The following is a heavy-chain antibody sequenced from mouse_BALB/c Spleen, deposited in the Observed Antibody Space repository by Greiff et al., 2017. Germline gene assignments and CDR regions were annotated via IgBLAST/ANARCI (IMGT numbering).Heavy chain of an antibody. V-gene: IGHV5-6*02. CDR2: ISSGGSYT. CDR3: ARLKLGRDAMDY. J-gene: IGHJ4*01. CDR1: GFTFSSYG. D-gene: IGHD4-1*01. Sequence: EVMLVESGGDLVKPGGSLKLSCAASGFTFSSYGMSWVRQTPDKRLEWVATISSGGSYTYYPDSVKGRFTISRDNAKNTLYLQMSSLKSEDTAMYYCARLKLGRDAMDYWGQGTSVTVSS.